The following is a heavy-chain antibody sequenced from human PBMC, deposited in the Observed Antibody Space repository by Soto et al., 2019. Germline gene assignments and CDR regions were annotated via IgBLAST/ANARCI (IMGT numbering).Heavy chain of an antibody. Sequence: PSETLSLTCAVYGGSFSGYYWSWIRQPPGKGLEWIGEINHSGSTNYNPSLKSRVTISVDTSKNQFSLKLSSVTAADTAVYYCARGPRYYDFWSGPGDYWGQGTLVTVSS. J-gene: IGHJ4*02. CDR3: ARGPRYYDFWSGPGDY. D-gene: IGHD3-3*01. V-gene: IGHV4-34*01. CDR2: INHSGST. CDR1: GGSFSGYY.